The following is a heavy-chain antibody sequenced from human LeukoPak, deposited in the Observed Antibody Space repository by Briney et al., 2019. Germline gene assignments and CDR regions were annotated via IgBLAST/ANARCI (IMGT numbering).Heavy chain of an antibody. CDR1: GYTLTELS. J-gene: IGHJ6*02. Sequence: ASVTVSCKVSGYTLTELSMHWVRQAPGKGLEWMGGFDPEDGETIYAQKLKGRVTITEDTSTDTAYMELSSVRAEDTAGYYCATATTGGYYYYGMDVWGQGTTVTVSS. CDR3: ATATTGGYYYYGMDV. V-gene: IGHV1-24*01. D-gene: IGHD1-14*01. CDR2: FDPEDGET.